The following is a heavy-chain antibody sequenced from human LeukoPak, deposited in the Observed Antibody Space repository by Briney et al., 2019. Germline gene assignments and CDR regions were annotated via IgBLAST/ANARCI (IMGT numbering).Heavy chain of an antibody. Sequence: SETLSLTCAVYGGSFSGYYWSWIRQPPGKGLEWIGEINHSGSTNYNPPLKSRVTISVDTSKNQFSLKLSSVTAADTAVYYCARGRITMVRGVNFDYWGQGTLVTVSS. CDR2: INHSGST. D-gene: IGHD3-10*01. J-gene: IGHJ4*02. CDR3: ARGRITMVRGVNFDY. V-gene: IGHV4-34*01. CDR1: GGSFSGYY.